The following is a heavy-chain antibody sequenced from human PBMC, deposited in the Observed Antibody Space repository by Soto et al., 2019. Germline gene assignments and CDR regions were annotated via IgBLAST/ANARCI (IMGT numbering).Heavy chain of an antibody. CDR2: ISSSSSYI. CDR3: ASAGQQLVPYYYYGMDV. CDR1: GFTFSSYS. J-gene: IGHJ6*02. Sequence: GGSLRLSCAASGFTFSSYSMNWVRQAPGKGLEWVSSISSSSSYIYYADSVKGRFTISRDNAKNSLYLQMNSLRAEDTAVYYCASAGQQLVPYYYYGMDVWGQGTTVTVSS. D-gene: IGHD6-13*01. V-gene: IGHV3-21*01.